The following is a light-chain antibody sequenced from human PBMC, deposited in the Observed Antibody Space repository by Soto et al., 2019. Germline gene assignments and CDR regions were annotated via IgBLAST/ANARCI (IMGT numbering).Light chain of an antibody. Sequence: DIQMTQSPSSLSASVGDIVTITFRASQSIINSLNWYQQKPGRAPKLLIYAASSLQSGVPSRFSGSGSGTDFILTISSLQPEDFATYYCQQSYSTPRDFGQGTRLEIK. V-gene: IGKV1-39*01. J-gene: IGKJ5*01. CDR2: AAS. CDR3: QQSYSTPRD. CDR1: QSIINS.